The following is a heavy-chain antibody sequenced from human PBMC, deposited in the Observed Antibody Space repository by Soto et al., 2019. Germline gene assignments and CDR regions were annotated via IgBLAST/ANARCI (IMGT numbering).Heavy chain of an antibody. CDR3: ARGTIFGVVTPDDYYGMDV. CDR1: GGTFSSYA. D-gene: IGHD3-3*01. Sequence: GASVKVSCKASGGTFSSYAISWVRQAPGQGLEWMGGIIPIFGTANYAQKFQGRVTITADESTSTAYMELSSLRSEDTAVYYCARGTIFGVVTPDDYYGMDVWGQGTTVTVSS. CDR2: IIPIFGTA. J-gene: IGHJ6*02. V-gene: IGHV1-69*13.